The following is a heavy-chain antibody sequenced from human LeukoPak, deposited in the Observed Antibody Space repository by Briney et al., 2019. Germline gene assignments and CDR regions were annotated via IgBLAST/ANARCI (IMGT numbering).Heavy chain of an antibody. V-gene: IGHV3-21*01. CDR3: ARVSMIVVVNDAFDI. Sequence: GGSLRLSCAASGFTFSSYSMNWVRQAPGKGLEWVSSITSSSYIYYADSVKGRFTISRGNAKNSLYLQMNSLRAEDTAVYYCARVSMIVVVNDAFDIRGQGTMVTVSS. CDR1: GFTFSSYS. J-gene: IGHJ3*02. CDR2: ITSSSYI. D-gene: IGHD3-22*01.